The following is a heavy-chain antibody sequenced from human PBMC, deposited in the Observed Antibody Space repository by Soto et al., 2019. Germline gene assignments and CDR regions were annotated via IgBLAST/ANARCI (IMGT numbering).Heavy chain of an antibody. CDR1: GFTSSDYY. CDR2: ISSSSSYT. V-gene: IGHV3-11*06. J-gene: IGHJ6*02. CDR3: ARDRVTPVYGDYGGVYYYYGMDV. D-gene: IGHD4-17*01. Sequence: GGALRLSCASAGFTSSDYYMRWIRQAPGKGLEWVSYISSSSSYTNYADSVKGRFTISRDNAKNSLYLQMTSLRAEDTAVYDCARDRVTPVYGDYGGVYYYYGMDVWGQGTTVTVSS.